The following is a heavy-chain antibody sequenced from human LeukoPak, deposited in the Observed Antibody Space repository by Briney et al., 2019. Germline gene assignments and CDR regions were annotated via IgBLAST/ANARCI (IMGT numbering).Heavy chain of an antibody. CDR3: ARGRGPLLWFGEL. Sequence: SETLSLTCTVSGGSISSSSYYWGWIRQPPGKGLEWIGSIYYSGSTYYNPSLKSRVTISVDTSKNQFSLKLSSVTAADTAVYYCARGRGPLLWFGELWGQGTLVTVSS. V-gene: IGHV4-39*01. CDR2: IYYSGST. D-gene: IGHD3-10*01. J-gene: IGHJ4*02. CDR1: GGSISSSSYY.